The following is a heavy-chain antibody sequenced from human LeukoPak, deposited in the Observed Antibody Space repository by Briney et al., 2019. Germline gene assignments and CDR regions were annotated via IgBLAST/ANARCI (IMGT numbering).Heavy chain of an antibody. V-gene: IGHV3-30-3*01. Sequence: GRSLRLSCAASGFTFSSYAMHWVRQAPGKGLEWVAVISYDGSNKYYADSVKGRFTISRDNSKNTLYLQMNSLRAEDTAVYYCARDRGRYYYDSSGYYPLGYWGQGTLVTVSS. CDR1: GFTFSSYA. CDR2: ISYDGSNK. J-gene: IGHJ4*02. D-gene: IGHD3-22*01. CDR3: ARDRGRYYYDSSGYYPLGY.